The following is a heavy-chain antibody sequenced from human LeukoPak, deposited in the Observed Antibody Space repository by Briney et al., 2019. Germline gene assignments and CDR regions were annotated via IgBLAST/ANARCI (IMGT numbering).Heavy chain of an antibody. V-gene: IGHV5-51*01. Sequence: GESLKISCKGSGYSFTSYWIGWVRQMPGKGLEWMGIIYPGDSDTRYSPSFQGQVTISADKSISTAYLQWSSLKASDTAMYYCARTVAAAGTEGVSGWFDPWAREPWSPSPQ. CDR2: IYPGDSDT. D-gene: IGHD6-13*01. CDR1: GYSFTSYW. CDR3: ARTVAAAGTEGVSGWFDP. J-gene: IGHJ5*02.